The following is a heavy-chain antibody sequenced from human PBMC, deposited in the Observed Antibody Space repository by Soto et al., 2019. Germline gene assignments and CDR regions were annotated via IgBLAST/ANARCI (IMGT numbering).Heavy chain of an antibody. CDR3: ARGVQVTVNSYYYYMDV. D-gene: IGHD4-17*01. CDR2: INHRGST. V-gene: IGHV4-34*01. J-gene: IGHJ6*03. CDR1: GGSFSGYY. Sequence: QVQFQQWGAGLLKPSETLSLTCAVYGGSFSGYYWSWIRQPPGKGLEWIGEINHRGSTDYNTSLMRRVTISVDTSKNQFSLKLSSVTAADTAVYYCARGVQVTVNSYYYYMDVWGKGTTVTVSS.